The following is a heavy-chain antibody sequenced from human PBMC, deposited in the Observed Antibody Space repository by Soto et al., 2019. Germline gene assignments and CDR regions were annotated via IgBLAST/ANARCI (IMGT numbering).Heavy chain of an antibody. CDR1: GFTVSSNY. J-gene: IGHJ6*03. Sequence: GGSLRLSCAASGFTVSSNYMSWVRQAPGKGLEWVSVIYSGGSTYYADSVKGRFTISRDNSKNTLYLQMNSLRAEDTAVYYCARPGIAARPLPSMDVWGKGTTVTVSS. V-gene: IGHV3-66*01. CDR2: IYSGGST. D-gene: IGHD6-6*01. CDR3: ARPGIAARPLPSMDV.